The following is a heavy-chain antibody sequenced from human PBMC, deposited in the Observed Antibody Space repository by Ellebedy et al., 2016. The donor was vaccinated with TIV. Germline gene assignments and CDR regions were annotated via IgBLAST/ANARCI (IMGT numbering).Heavy chain of an antibody. Sequence: GESLKISCAASRITFSSFDMHWVRQAPGKGLEWVAAISYDGSDKYYGDSVKGRFSISRDNSKDTLYLQMNSLRPEDTAVYYCASGDYGDYYHYGMDVWGQGTTVTVSS. CDR2: ISYDGSDK. V-gene: IGHV3-30*03. D-gene: IGHD4-17*01. CDR3: ASGDYGDYYHYGMDV. J-gene: IGHJ6*02. CDR1: RITFSSFD.